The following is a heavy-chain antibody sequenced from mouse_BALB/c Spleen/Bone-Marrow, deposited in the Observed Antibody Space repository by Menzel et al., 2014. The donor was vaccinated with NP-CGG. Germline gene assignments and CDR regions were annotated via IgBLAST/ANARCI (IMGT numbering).Heavy chain of an antibody. Sequence: EVKLVESGGGLVQPGGSRKLSCVASGFTFSSFGMHWVRQAPEKGLEWVAYISSGSSTIYYADTVKGRFTISRDNPKNTLFLQMTSLRSEDTAMYYCTRWGYYYAMDYWGQGTSVTVSS. CDR1: GFTFSSFG. J-gene: IGHJ4*01. CDR2: ISSGSSTI. V-gene: IGHV5-17*02. CDR3: TRWGYYYAMDY.